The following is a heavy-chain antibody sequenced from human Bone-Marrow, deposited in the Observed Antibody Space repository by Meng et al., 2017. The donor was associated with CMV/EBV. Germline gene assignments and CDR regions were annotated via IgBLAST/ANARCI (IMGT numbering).Heavy chain of an antibody. Sequence: ASVKVSCKASGYTFTSYYMHWVRQAPGQGLEWMGIINPSGGSTSYAQKFQGRVTMTRDTSTSTVYMELSSLRSEDTAVYYCARVYCTNGVCYIGHDYWGQGTLVTVSS. J-gene: IGHJ4*02. D-gene: IGHD2-8*01. CDR1: GYTFTSYY. CDR2: INPSGGST. CDR3: ARVYCTNGVCYIGHDY. V-gene: IGHV1-46*01.